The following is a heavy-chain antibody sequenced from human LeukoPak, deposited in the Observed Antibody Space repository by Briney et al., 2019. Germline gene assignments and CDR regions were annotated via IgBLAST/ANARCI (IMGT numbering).Heavy chain of an antibody. CDR1: GGSISSGSYY. CDR2: IYYSGST. D-gene: IGHD3-10*01. J-gene: IGHJ4*02. Sequence: SETLSLTCTASGGSISSGSYYWSWIRQPPGKGLEWIGYIYYSGSTNYNPSLKSRVTISVDTSKNQFSLKLNSVTAADTAVYYCARDPGSGSYPYFDYWGQGTLVTVSS. V-gene: IGHV4-61*01. CDR3: ARDPGSGSYPYFDY.